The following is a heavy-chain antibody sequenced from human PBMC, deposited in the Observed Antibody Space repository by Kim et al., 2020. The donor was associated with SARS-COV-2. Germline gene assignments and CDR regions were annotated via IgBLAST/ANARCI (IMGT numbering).Heavy chain of an antibody. CDR3: VRQTGRMSWVGAFDF. V-gene: IGHV6-1*01. Sequence: SQTLSLTCAISGDSVSSNIAAWNWIRQSPSRGLEWLGRTYYRSKWYNDYAVSVKSRIVVNPDTSKNQFSLQLNSVTPEDTALYYCVRQTGRMSWVGAFDFWGQGTMVTVSS. J-gene: IGHJ3*01. CDR1: GDSVSSNIAA. CDR2: TYYRSKWYN. D-gene: IGHD7-27*01.